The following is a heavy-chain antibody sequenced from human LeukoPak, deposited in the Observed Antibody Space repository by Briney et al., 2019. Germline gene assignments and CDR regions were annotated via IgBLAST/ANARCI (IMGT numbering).Heavy chain of an antibody. D-gene: IGHD5-12*01. J-gene: IGHJ4*02. Sequence: GGSLRLSCAASGFTFSSYSMSWVRQAPGKGLERVSAISGSGGSTYYADSVKGRFTISRDNSKNTLYLQMNSLRAEDTAVYYCAKGRHYSGYDYVFDYWGQGTLVTVSS. CDR2: ISGSGGST. CDR3: AKGRHYSGYDYVFDY. V-gene: IGHV3-23*01. CDR1: GFTFSSYS.